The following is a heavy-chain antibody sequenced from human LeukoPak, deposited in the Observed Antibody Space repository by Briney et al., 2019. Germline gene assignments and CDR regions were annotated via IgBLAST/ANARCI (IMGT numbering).Heavy chain of an antibody. V-gene: IGHV1-2*02. J-gene: IGHJ4*02. CDR1: GYTFTGYY. CDR2: INPNSGGT. Sequence: ASVKVSCKASGYTFTGYYMHWVRQAPGQGLEWMGWINPNSGGTNYAQKFQGRVTMTRDTSISTAYMELSRLRSDDTAVYYCAGDSSDYNYFDYWGQGTLVTVSS. D-gene: IGHD3-22*01. CDR3: AGDSSDYNYFDY.